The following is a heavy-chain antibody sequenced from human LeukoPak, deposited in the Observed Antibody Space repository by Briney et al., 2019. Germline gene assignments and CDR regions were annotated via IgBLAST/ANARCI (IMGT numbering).Heavy chain of an antibody. CDR3: ASRPQWLRYNWFDP. Sequence: PSETLSLTCAVYGCSFSGYYWSWIRQPPGKGLEWIGEINHSGSTNYNPSLKSRVTISVDTSKNQFSLKLSSVAAADTAVYYCASRPQWLRYNWFDPWGEGTLVTVSS. CDR1: GCSFSGYY. V-gene: IGHV4-34*01. J-gene: IGHJ5*02. CDR2: INHSGST. D-gene: IGHD5-12*01.